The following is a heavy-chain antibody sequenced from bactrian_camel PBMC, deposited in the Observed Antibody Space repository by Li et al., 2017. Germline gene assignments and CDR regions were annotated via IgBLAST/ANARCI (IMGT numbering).Heavy chain of an antibody. D-gene: IGHD1*01. V-gene: IGHV3S40*01. CDR3: VRDLSIVTGSNH. CDR1: TSIFSGCG. J-gene: IGHJ4*01. Sequence: VQLVESGGGSVQAGGSLKLSCTTSTSIFSGCGMGWYRQAPGKEREWVSSIASSGGFIYYADSVKGRFTISRDNAKNTVYLQMNSLKPEDTAVYHCVRDLSIVTGSNHWGQGTQVTVS. CDR2: IASSGGFI.